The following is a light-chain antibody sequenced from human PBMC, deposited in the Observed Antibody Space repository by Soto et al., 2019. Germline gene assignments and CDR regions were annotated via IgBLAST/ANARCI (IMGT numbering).Light chain of an antibody. J-gene: IGKJ1*01. CDR3: QQYGTPPRT. V-gene: IGKV3-20*01. CDR1: QTVSNNY. Sequence: EIVLTQSPGTLSLSPGEKAILSCKASQTVSNNYLAWYQQKPGQAPKLLIYGTYIRATGIPDRFSGSGSGTDFTVTISSLEPEDFAVYYCQQYGTPPRTFGQGTKVQI. CDR2: GTY.